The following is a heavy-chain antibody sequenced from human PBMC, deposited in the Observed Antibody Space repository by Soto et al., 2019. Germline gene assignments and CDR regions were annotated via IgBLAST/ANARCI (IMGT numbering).Heavy chain of an antibody. V-gene: IGHV1-2*02. CDR1: GYTFTGYY. CDR3: ARAEPLVGATNYYYYYGMCG. CDR2: INPNSGGT. D-gene: IGHD1-26*01. Sequence: ASVKVSCKASGYTFTGYYMHWVRQAPGQGLEWMGWINPNSGGTNYAQKFQGRVTMTRDTSISTAYMELSRLRSDDTAVYYCARAEPLVGATNYYYYYGMCGWGQGTRVTVAS. J-gene: IGHJ6*02.